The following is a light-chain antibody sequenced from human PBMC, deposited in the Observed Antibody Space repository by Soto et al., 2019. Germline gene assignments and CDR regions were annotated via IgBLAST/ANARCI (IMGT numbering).Light chain of an antibody. CDR3: SSYTSSSLSGVV. Sequence: QSALTQPASVSGSPGQSITISCTGTSSDVGGYNYVSWYQQHPGKAPKLMIYEVSNRPSGVSNRFSGSKSGNTASLTISGLQAEDEADYYCSSYTSSSLSGVVFGGGTKVTVL. CDR1: SSDVGGYNY. J-gene: IGLJ2*01. CDR2: EVS. V-gene: IGLV2-14*01.